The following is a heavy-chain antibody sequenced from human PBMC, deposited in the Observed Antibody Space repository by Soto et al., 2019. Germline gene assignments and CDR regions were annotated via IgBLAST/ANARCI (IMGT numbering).Heavy chain of an antibody. J-gene: IGHJ6*02. Sequence: LRLSCAASGFTFSSYAMHWVRQAPGKGLEWVAVISYDGSNKYYADSVEGRFTISRDNSKNTLYLQMNSLRAEDTAVYYCARDPIVGATTYYYGMDVWGQGTTVTVSS. CDR1: GFTFSSYA. D-gene: IGHD1-26*01. V-gene: IGHV3-30-3*01. CDR2: ISYDGSNK. CDR3: ARDPIVGATTYYYGMDV.